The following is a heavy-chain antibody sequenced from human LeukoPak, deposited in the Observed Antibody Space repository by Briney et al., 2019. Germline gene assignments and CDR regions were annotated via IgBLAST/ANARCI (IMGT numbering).Heavy chain of an antibody. D-gene: IGHD6-13*01. J-gene: IGHJ4*02. V-gene: IGHV3-21*01. CDR2: ISSSSSYI. Sequence: GGSLRLSCAASGFTFSSYSMNWVRQAPGKGLEWVSSISSSSSYIYYADSVKGRFTISRDNAKNSLYLQMNSLRAEDTAVYYCARDNPRSSWYVWDYWGQGTLVTVSS. CDR3: ARDNPRSSWYVWDY. CDR1: GFTFSSYS.